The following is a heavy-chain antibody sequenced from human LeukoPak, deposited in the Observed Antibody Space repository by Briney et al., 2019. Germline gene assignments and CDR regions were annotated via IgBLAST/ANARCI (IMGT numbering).Heavy chain of an antibody. D-gene: IGHD1-26*01. CDR1: GFTFSAYS. CDR2: ISGSSSSI. J-gene: IGHJ3*02. V-gene: IGHV3-21*01. CDR3: ATGHPFDSGSYYVDAFDI. Sequence: PGGSLRLSCAASGFTFSAYSMNWVRQAPGKGLEWVSSISGSSSSIYYADSVKGRFTISRDNAKNSLFLQMNSLRAEDTAVYYCATGHPFDSGSYYVDAFDIWGQGTMVTVSS.